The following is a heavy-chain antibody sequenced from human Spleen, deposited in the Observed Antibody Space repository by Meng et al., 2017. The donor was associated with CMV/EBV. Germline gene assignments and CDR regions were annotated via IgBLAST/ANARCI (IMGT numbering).Heavy chain of an antibody. J-gene: IGHJ5*02. V-gene: IGHV1-2*02. Sequence: KVSGYTFRDFYMHWVRQAPGQGLEWMGWINPKSGIANYAQKFQGRVSMTGDTSISTAYMELRRLRYDDTAVYYCARDGATGSSWFDPRGQGTLVTVSS. CDR1: GYTFRDFY. CDR3: ARDGATGSSWFDP. CDR2: INPKSGIA.